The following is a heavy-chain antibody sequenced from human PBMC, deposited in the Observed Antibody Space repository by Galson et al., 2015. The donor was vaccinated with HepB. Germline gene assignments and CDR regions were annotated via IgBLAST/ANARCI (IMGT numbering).Heavy chain of an antibody. D-gene: IGHD3-3*01. V-gene: IGHV5-10-1*01. CDR2: IDPSDSYT. Sequence: QSGAEVKKPGESLRISCKGSGYSFTSYWISWVRQMPGKGLEWMGRIDPSDSYTNYSPSFQGHVTISADKSISTAYLQWSSLKASDTAMYYCARAERDFWSGYYSSHWGQGTLVTVSS. CDR1: GYSFTSYW. CDR3: ARAERDFWSGYYSSH. J-gene: IGHJ4*02.